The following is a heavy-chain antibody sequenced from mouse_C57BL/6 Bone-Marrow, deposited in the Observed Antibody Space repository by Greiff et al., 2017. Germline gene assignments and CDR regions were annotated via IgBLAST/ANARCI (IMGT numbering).Heavy chain of an antibody. J-gene: IGHJ1*03. CDR3: TDGYYFDV. CDR2: IRLKSDNYAT. V-gene: IGHV6-3*01. Sequence: EVNVVESGGGLVQPGGSMKLSCVASGFTFSNYWMNWVRQSPEKGLEWVAQIRLKSDNYATHYAESVKGRFTISRDDSKSSVYLQMNNLRAEDTGIYYCTDGYYFDVWGTGTTVTVSS. CDR1: GFTFSNYW. D-gene: IGHD2-2*01.